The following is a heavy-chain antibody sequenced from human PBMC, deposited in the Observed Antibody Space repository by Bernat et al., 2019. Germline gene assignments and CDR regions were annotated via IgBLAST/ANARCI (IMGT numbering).Heavy chain of an antibody. J-gene: IGHJ4*02. CDR1: GGSISSSSYY. D-gene: IGHD6-19*01. CDR3: ARLVSAVADFDY. Sequence: QLQLQESGPGLVKPSETLSLPCTVSGGSISSSSYYWGWIRQPPGKGLEWIGSIYYSGSTYYNPSLKSRVTISVDTTKNQFSLKLSSVTAADTAVYYGARLVSAVADFDYWGQGTLVTVSS. V-gene: IGHV4-39*01. CDR2: IYYSGST.